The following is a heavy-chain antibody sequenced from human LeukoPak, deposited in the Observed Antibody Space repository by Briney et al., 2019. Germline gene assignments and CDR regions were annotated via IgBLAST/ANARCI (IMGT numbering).Heavy chain of an antibody. D-gene: IGHD6-19*01. CDR2: IKQDGTEK. Sequence: QTGGSLRLSCGASGFIFRNYAMSWVRQAPGKGLEWVANIKQDGTEKNYVDSVKGRFIISRDNAKNSLYLQLSSLRADDTAVYYCARDSSGWRTWGQGTLVTVSS. CDR3: ARDSSGWRT. J-gene: IGHJ4*02. V-gene: IGHV3-7*03. CDR1: GFIFRNYA.